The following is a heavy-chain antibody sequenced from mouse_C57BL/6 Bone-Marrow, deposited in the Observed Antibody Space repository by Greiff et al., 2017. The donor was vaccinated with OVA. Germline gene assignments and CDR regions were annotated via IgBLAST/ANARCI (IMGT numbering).Heavy chain of an antibody. CDR1: GYAFSSSW. J-gene: IGHJ4*01. CDR3: ARRTTVVNYYAMDY. CDR2: IYPGDGDT. V-gene: IGHV1-82*01. Sequence: QVQLQQPGTELVKPGASVKISCKASGYAFSSSWMNWVKQRPGKGLEWIGRIYPGDGDTNYNGKFKGKATLTADKSSSTAYMQLSSLTSEDSAVYFCARRTTVVNYYAMDYWGQGTSVTVSS. D-gene: IGHD1-1*01.